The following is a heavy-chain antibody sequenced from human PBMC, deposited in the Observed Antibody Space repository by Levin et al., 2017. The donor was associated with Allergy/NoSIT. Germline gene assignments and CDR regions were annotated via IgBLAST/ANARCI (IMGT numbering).Heavy chain of an antibody. CDR2: IYSGGST. CDR3: ARAITRYYFES. CDR1: GFTVNSNY. J-gene: IGHJ4*02. Sequence: GGSLRLSCAASGFTVNSNYMSWVRQAPGKGLGWVSLIYSGGSTYYADSVTGRFSISRDNSKNTLYLQMNSLRAEDTAVYYCARAITRYYFESWGQGTLVTVSS. V-gene: IGHV3-53*01. D-gene: IGHD1-14*01.